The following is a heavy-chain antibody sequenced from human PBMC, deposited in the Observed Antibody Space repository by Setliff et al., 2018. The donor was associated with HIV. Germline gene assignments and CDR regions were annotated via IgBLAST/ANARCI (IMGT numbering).Heavy chain of an antibody. J-gene: IGHJ4*02. D-gene: IGHD5-18*01. CDR3: ARVFVDTAVLRVLEYYFDS. V-gene: IGHV4-39*07. CDR2: MYYSGST. Sequence: SETLSLTCTVSGGSLSSSSYYWGWVRQPPGKGLEWIGSMYYSGSTYYTPSLKSRITISLDTSKNQFSLRMRSVTAADTAVYYCARVFVDTAVLRVLEYYFDSWGRGTLVTVSS. CDR1: GGSLSSSSYY.